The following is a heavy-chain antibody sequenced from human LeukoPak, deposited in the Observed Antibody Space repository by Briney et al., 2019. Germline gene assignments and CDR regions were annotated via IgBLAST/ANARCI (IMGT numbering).Heavy chain of an antibody. CDR2: INPNHGGT. CDR3: AREYSSGWSSTQQNWFDP. J-gene: IGHJ5*02. Sequence: ASVKVSCKASGYTFTGYYMHWVRQAPGQGLEWMGWINPNHGGTNYAQKLQGRVTMTRDTSISTAYMELSRLRSDDTAVYYCAREYSSGWSSTQQNWFDPWGQGTLVTVSS. V-gene: IGHV1-2*02. CDR1: GYTFTGYY. D-gene: IGHD6-19*01.